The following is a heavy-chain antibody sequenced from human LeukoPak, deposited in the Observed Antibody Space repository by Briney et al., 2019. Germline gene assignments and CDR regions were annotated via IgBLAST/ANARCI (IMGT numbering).Heavy chain of an antibody. CDR1: GGSISSSSYY. J-gene: IGHJ4*02. V-gene: IGHV4-39*01. CDR3: ARQGMLSGTTFYFDY. Sequence: SETLSLTCTVSGGSISSSSYYWGWIRQPPGKGLEWIGSIYYSGSTYYNPSLKSRVTISVDTSKNQISLKLSSVTAADTAVYYCARQGMLSGTTFYFDYWGQGTLVTVSS. D-gene: IGHD1-7*01. CDR2: IYYSGST.